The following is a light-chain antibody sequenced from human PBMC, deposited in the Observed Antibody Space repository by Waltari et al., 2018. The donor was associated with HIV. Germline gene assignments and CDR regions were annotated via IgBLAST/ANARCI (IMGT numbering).Light chain of an antibody. CDR2: EGS. J-gene: IGLJ3*02. CDR3: CSYAGSSTSRV. V-gene: IGLV2-23*01. CDR1: SSDVGGFIL. Sequence: QSALTQPASVSGSPGQSITISCTGTSSDVGGFILVSWYQQHPGKAPKRMIYEGSKRPSGVSNRFSGSKSGNTASLTISGLQAEDEADYYCCSYAGSSTSRVFGGGTKLTVL.